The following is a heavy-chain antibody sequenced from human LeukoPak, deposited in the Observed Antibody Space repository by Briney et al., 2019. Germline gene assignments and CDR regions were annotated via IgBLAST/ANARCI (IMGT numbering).Heavy chain of an antibody. J-gene: IGHJ4*02. D-gene: IGHD6-19*01. CDR2: IYTTGST. CDR3: GKAGFDY. CDR1: GGSISSYY. Sequence: SETLSLTCTVSGGSISSYYWTWIRQPAGKGLEWIGRIYTTGSTNYNPSLNSRVTMSVDTSKNQFSLKLSSVSAADTAVAVAGKAGFDYWGQGTLVTVSS. V-gene: IGHV4-4*07.